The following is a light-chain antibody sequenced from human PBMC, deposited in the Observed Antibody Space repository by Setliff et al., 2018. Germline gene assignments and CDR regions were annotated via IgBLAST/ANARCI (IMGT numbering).Light chain of an antibody. CDR2: EVS. CDR1: SRDVGGFNF. Sequence: QSALAQPPSASGSPGQSVAISCTGTSRDVGGFNFVSWYQQHPGKAPKLIIYEVSKRPSGVPDRFSGSKSGNTASLTVSGLQAEDEADYYCSSYSTRTSLDVFGTGTKVTVL. J-gene: IGLJ1*01. CDR3: SSYSTRTSLDV. V-gene: IGLV2-8*01.